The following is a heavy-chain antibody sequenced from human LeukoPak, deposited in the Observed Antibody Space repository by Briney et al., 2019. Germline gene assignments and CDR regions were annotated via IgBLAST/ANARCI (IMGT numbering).Heavy chain of an antibody. CDR1: AFIFSTYS. CDR3: ARANYDYVWGSYRSYYFDY. D-gene: IGHD3-16*02. V-gene: IGHV3-21*01. Sequence: GGSLRLSCAASAFIFSTYSMNWVRQAPGKGLEWVSSITSSSVYIYYADSVRGRFTISRDNAKNTLYLQMNSLRAEDTAVYYCARANYDYVWGSYRSYYFDYWGQGTLVTVSS. CDR2: ITSSSVYI. J-gene: IGHJ4*02.